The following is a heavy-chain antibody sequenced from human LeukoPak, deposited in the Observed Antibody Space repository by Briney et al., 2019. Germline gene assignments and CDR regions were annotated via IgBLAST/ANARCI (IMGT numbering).Heavy chain of an antibody. V-gene: IGHV3-64D*09. CDR2: ISSNGGST. CDR1: GFTFSSYA. D-gene: IGHD6-13*01. CDR3: VKDRLGIRAAAALYYFDY. J-gene: IGHJ4*02. Sequence: GGSLRLSCSASGFTFSSYAMHWVRQAPGKGLEYVSAISSNGGSTYYADSVKGRFTISRDNSKNTLYLQMSSLRAEDTAVYYCVKDRLGIRAAAALYYFDYWGQGTLATVSS.